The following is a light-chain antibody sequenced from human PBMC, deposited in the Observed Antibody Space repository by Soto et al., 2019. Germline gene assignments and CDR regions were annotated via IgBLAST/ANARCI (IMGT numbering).Light chain of an antibody. CDR1: SSDVGGYNY. CDR2: DVR. CDR3: SSYTTFGTYV. J-gene: IGLJ1*01. Sequence: QSALTQPASVSGSPGQSITISCTGTSSDVGGYNYVSCYQQHPGKAPKLMIYDVRNRPSGVSNRFSGSNSVNTASLTISGFQSEDEADYFCSSYTTFGTYVFGTGTKVTVL. V-gene: IGLV2-14*01.